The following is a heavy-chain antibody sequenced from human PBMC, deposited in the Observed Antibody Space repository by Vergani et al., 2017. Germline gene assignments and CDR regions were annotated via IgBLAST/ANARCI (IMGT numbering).Heavy chain of an antibody. CDR2: ISGSGGST. D-gene: IGHD6-6*01. CDR1: GFTFSSSA. V-gene: IGHV3-23*01. CDR3: AKDSGEQLFAPEYFQH. J-gene: IGHJ1*01. Sequence: EVQLLESGGGLVQPGGSLRLSCAASGFTFSSSAMSWVRQAPGKGLEWVSAISGSGGSTYYADSVKGRFTISRDNSKNTLYLQMNSLRAEDTAVYYCAKDSGEQLFAPEYFQHWGQGTLVTVSS.